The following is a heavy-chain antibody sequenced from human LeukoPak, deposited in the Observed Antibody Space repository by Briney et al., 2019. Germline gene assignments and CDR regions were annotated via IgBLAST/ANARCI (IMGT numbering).Heavy chain of an antibody. CDR3: SKPLADNGDH. J-gene: IGHJ4*02. V-gene: IGHV3-74*01. Sequence: GGSLRLSCAASGFTFSNYWMHWFRQAQGKGLVWVSRIKTDGSETGYADSVKGRFTISRDNVKNTLYLQMNSLRAEDTAVYYCSKPLADNGDHWGQGTLVTVSS. CDR2: IKTDGSET. D-gene: IGHD1-14*01. CDR1: GFTFSNYW.